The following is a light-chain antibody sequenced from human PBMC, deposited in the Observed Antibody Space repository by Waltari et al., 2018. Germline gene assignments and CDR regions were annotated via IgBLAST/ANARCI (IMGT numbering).Light chain of an antibody. CDR1: SSNIGSNT. CDR2: TNN. J-gene: IGLJ2*01. CDR3: AAWDDSLNGVV. V-gene: IGLV1-44*01. Sequence: QSVLTQPPSTSGTPGQRVTISCSGSSSNIGSNTVNWYQQLPGTAPKLLIYTNNQRPSGVPDRFSGSKSGTSASLAISGLQSEDEVGYYCAAWDDSLNGVVFGGGTKLTVL.